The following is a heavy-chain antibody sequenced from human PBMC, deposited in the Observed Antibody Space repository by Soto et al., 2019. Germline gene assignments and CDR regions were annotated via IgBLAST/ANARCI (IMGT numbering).Heavy chain of an antibody. CDR1: GFTVSSNY. V-gene: IGHV3-66*01. CDR2: IYSGGST. CDR3: ASSPNVVVATA. D-gene: IGHD5-12*01. J-gene: IGHJ5*02. Sequence: EVQLVESGGGLVQPGGSLRLSCAASGFTVSSNYMSWVRQAPGKGLEGVSVIYSGGSTYYADSVKGRFTISRDNSKNTLYLQMNSLRAEDTAVYYCASSPNVVVATAWGQGTLVTVSS.